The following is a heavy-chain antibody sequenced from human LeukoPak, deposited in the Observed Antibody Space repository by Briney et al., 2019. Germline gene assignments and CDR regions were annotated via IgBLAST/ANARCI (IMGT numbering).Heavy chain of an antibody. V-gene: IGHV3-53*01. D-gene: IGHD5-24*01. CDR2: SYSGGST. J-gene: IGHJ4*02. Sequence: PGGSLRLSCAASGFTISRHYMSWVRQAPGKGLEWVALSYSGGSTYYADSVEGRFTISRDNSKSMLFLQMNSLRADDTAVYYCARGPDVDGYIHAPFDYWGQGALDTVSS. CDR3: ARGPDVDGYIHAPFDY. CDR1: GFTISRHY.